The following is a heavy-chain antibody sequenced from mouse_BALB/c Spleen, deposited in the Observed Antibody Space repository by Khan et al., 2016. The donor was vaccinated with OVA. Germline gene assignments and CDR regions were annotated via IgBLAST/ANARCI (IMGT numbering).Heavy chain of an antibody. J-gene: IGHJ2*01. CDR1: GFTFSSYG. CDR2: INSNGGSP. Sequence: EVQVVESGGGLVQPGGSLKLSCAASGFTFSSYGMSWVRQTPDKRLELVATINSNGGSPYYPDSVKGRFTISRDNAKNTLYLQMSSLKSEDTAMYYCARMARTINWGRGTTLTVSS. V-gene: IGHV5-6-3*01. CDR3: ARMARTIN.